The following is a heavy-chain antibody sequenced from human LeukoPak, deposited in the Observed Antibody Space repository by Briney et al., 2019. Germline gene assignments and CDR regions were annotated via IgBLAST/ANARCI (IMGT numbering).Heavy chain of an antibody. D-gene: IGHD2-2*02. CDR1: GYTFTGYY. CDR3: ARSGGYCSSTSCYNYYGMDV. CDR2: ISAYNGNT. J-gene: IGHJ6*02. V-gene: IGHV1-18*04. Sequence: ASVKVSCKASGYTFTGYYMHWVRQAPGQGLEWMGWISAYNGNTNYAQKLQGRVTMTTDTSTSTAYMELRSLRSDDTAVYYCARSGGYCSSTSCYNYYGMDVWGQGTTVTVSS.